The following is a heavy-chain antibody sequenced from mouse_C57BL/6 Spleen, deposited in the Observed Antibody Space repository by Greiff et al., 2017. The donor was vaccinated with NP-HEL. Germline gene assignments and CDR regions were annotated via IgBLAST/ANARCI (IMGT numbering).Heavy chain of an antibody. CDR2: IYPRSGNT. V-gene: IGHV1-81*01. Sequence: VQLQQSGAELARPGASVKLSCKASGYTFTSYGISWVKQRTGQGLEWIGDIYPRSGNTYYNEKFKGKATLTADKSSSTAYMELRSLTSEDSAVYFCARKGELPFAYWGQGTLVTVSA. D-gene: IGHD2-1*01. CDR1: GYTFTSYG. J-gene: IGHJ3*01. CDR3: ARKGELPFAY.